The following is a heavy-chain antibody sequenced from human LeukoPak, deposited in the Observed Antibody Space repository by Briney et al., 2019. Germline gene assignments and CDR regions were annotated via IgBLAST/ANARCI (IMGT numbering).Heavy chain of an antibody. J-gene: IGHJ4*02. V-gene: IGHV1-2*02. Sequence: GASVKVSCKASGYTFTGYYMHWVRQAPGQGLEWMGWINPNSGGTNYAQKFQGRVTKTRDTSISTAYMELSRLRSDDTAVYYCARVIILRGYDFWSGYYMPFDYWGQGTLVTVSS. CDR2: INPNSGGT. D-gene: IGHD3-3*01. CDR1: GYTFTGYY. CDR3: ARVIILRGYDFWSGYYMPFDY.